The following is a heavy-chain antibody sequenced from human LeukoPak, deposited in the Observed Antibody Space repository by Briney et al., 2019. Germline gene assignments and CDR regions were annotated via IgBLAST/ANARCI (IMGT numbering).Heavy chain of an antibody. CDR1: GFTFSTYW. V-gene: IGHV3-74*01. D-gene: IGHD6-13*01. Sequence: GGSLRLSCAASGFTFSTYWMHWVRQGPGKGLVWVSRINADGSTTTYADSVKGRFTISRDNAKNTLYLQMNSLKAEDTAVYYCARGPSHSSSWYGLDDWGQGALVTVFS. CDR2: INADGSTT. J-gene: IGHJ4*02. CDR3: ARGPSHSSSWYGLDD.